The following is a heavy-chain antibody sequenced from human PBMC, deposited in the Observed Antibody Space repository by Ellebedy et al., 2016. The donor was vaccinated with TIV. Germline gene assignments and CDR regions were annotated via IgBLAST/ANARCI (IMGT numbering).Heavy chain of an antibody. D-gene: IGHD6-13*01. CDR2: INPSAGST. CDR1: GYTFTDYY. J-gene: IGHJ4*02. Sequence: AASVKVSCKASGYTFTDYYMHWARQAPGQGLEWMGIINPSAGSTTYAQSLQGRFTLTRDTSTTTVNMELNSLRSEDTAVYYCAKSRSTGWLHTPDYWGQGTLVIVSS. V-gene: IGHV1-46*04. CDR3: AKSRSTGWLHTPDY.